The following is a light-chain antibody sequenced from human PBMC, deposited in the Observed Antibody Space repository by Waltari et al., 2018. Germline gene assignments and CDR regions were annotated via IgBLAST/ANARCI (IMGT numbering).Light chain of an antibody. J-gene: IGKJ4*01. V-gene: IGKV3-15*01. CDR2: GAS. CDR3: QQYNSWPLT. Sequence: EIVMTQSPATLSVSPGERATLPCRASQSVSSNLTWYQQKPGQAPRLLIYGASTRATGLPARFSGSGSGTEFTLTISSLQSEDFAVYYCQQYNSWPLTFGGGTKVEIK. CDR1: QSVSSN.